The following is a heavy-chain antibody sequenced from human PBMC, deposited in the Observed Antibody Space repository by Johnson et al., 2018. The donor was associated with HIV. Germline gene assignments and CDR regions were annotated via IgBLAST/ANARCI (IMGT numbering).Heavy chain of an antibody. CDR2: IYSGGSI. CDR1: GFTVSSNY. J-gene: IGHJ3*02. V-gene: IGHV3-66*02. CDR3: ARTGGNHAFDI. Sequence: VQLVESGGGLVQPGGSLRLSCAASGFTVSSNYMSWVRQAPGKGLEWVSVIYSGGSIYYADSVKGRFTISRDYSKNTLYLQMNSLRAEDTAVYYCARTGGNHAFDIWGQGTMVTVSS. D-gene: IGHD4-23*01.